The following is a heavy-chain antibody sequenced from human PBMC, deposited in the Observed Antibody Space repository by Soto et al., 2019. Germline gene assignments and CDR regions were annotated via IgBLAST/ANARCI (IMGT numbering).Heavy chain of an antibody. CDR2: IIPIFGTA. CDR3: ARDLVTPVYSYGYCFDY. CDR1: GGTFSSYA. Sequence: GASVKVSCKASGGTFSSYAISWVRQAPGQGLEWMGGIIPIFGTANYAQKFQGRVTITADESTSTAYMELSSLRSEDTAVYYCARDLVTPVYSYGYCFDYWGQGTLVTVSS. V-gene: IGHV1-69*13. D-gene: IGHD5-18*01. J-gene: IGHJ4*02.